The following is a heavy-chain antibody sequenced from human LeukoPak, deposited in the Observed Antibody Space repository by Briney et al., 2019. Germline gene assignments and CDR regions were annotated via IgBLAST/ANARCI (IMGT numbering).Heavy chain of an antibody. CDR1: GGSFSAYY. J-gene: IGHJ5*02. Sequence: SETLSLTCAVYGGSFSAYYWTWIRQPPGKGLEWVGEINHSGSSNYNSSLRSRVTISVDTSYKQFSLRLSSVTAADTAVYYCAPRGDIEHSYVYGKWFDPWGQGTRVTVSS. V-gene: IGHV4-34*01. CDR2: INHSGSS. D-gene: IGHD5-18*01. CDR3: APRGDIEHSYVYGKWFDP.